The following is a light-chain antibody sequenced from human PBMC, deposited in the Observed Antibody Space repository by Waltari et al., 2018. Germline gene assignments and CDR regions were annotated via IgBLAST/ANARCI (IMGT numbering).Light chain of an antibody. J-gene: IGLJ3*02. CDR1: SYNIGRSH. Sequence: QSVLPQPPSVSGTPGQRVTISCSGRSYNIGRSHVYWYHQFPGTAPKLLIYRDNQRPSGVPDRFSGSRSGTAASLAIGALRSVDEADYYCAVWDDILTAWVFGGGTKLTVL. CDR3: AVWDDILTAWV. CDR2: RDN. V-gene: IGLV1-47*01.